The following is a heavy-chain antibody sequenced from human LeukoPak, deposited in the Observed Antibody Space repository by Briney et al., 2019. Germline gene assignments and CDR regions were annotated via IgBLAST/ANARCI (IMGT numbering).Heavy chain of an antibody. CDR1: GFTFSGFW. CDR3: ARSSYSSSSSV. CDR2: INSDGSEG. V-gene: IGHV3-7*03. Sequence: GGSLRLSCAVSGFTFSGFWMSWSRRAPGKGLEWVASINSDGSEGYYADVVKGRFTISRDNAKNSLYLQINSLRAEDTAVYYCARSSYSSSSSVWGQGTMVTVSS. D-gene: IGHD6-6*01. J-gene: IGHJ3*01.